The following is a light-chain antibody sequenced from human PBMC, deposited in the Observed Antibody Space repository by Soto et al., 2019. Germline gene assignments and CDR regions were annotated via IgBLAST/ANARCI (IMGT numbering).Light chain of an antibody. V-gene: IGKV1-5*01. J-gene: IGKJ1*01. CDR3: HQYDSDRT. CDR1: QNIGKW. CDR2: DAS. Sequence: HLTQSPSTLSASVGDRVTITCRASQNIGKWLAWYQQKPGKAPNLLISDASRLESGVPSRFRGRGSGTNFTLAISSLQPDDFATYYCHQYDSDRTFGQGTKVDIK.